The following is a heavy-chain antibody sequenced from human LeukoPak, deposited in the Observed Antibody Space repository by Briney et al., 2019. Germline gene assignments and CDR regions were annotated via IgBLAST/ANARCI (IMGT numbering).Heavy chain of an antibody. V-gene: IGHV3-23*01. J-gene: IGHJ4*02. D-gene: IGHD6-13*01. CDR1: GFTFSNYA. Sequence: GGSLRLSCVASGFTFSNYAMNWVRQAPGKGLQLVSGITGSGGSTYHADSVKSRFTISRDNSKNMLYLEMNSLRDEDTAVYYCVKDRPWYSSSWNFDYWGQGTLVSVPS. CDR2: ITGSGGST. CDR3: VKDRPWYSSSWNFDY.